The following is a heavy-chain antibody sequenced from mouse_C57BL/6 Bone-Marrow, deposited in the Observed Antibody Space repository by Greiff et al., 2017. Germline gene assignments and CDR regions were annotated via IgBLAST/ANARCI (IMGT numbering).Heavy chain of an antibody. V-gene: IGHV5-12*01. CDR2: ISNGGGST. CDR3: ARHGSSYSYYAMDY. D-gene: IGHD1-1*01. J-gene: IGHJ4*01. CDR1: GFTFSDYY. Sequence: EVHLVESGGGLVQPGGSLKLSCAASGFTFSDYYMYWVRQTPEKRLEWVAYISNGGGSTYYPDTVKGRFTISRDNAKNTLYLQMSRLKSEDTAMYYCARHGSSYSYYAMDYWGQGTSVTVSS.